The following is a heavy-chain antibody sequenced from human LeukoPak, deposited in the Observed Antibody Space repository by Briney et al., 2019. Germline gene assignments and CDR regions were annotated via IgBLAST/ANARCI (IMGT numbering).Heavy chain of an antibody. Sequence: GGSLRLSCAASGFTFSDYYMSWIRQAQGKGLEWVSYISSSGSTIYYADSVKGRFTISRDNAKNSLYLQMNSLRAEDTAVYYCARDDSSWSEGEFDYWGQGTLVTVSS. D-gene: IGHD6-13*01. V-gene: IGHV3-11*01. CDR3: ARDDSSWSEGEFDY. CDR1: GFTFSDYY. J-gene: IGHJ4*02. CDR2: ISSSGSTI.